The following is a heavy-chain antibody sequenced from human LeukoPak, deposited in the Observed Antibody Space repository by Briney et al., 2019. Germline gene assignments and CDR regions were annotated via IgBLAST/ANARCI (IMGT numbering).Heavy chain of an antibody. CDR1: GGSISSGDYY. Sequence: PSQTLSLTCTVSGGSISSGDYYWSWIRQPPGKGLEWIGYIYYSGSTYYNPSLKSRVTISVDTSKNRFSLKLSSVTAADTAVYYCAGNDVVTASFDYWGQGTLVTVSS. CDR2: IYYSGST. J-gene: IGHJ4*02. CDR3: AGNDVVTASFDY. V-gene: IGHV4-30-4*01. D-gene: IGHD2-21*02.